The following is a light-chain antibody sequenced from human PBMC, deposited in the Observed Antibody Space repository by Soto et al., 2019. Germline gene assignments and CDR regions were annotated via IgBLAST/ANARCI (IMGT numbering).Light chain of an antibody. V-gene: IGLV2-14*01. CDR2: DVS. J-gene: IGLJ2*01. CDR1: SSDVGGYDY. Sequence: QSALTQPASVSGSPGQSITISCTGTSSDVGGYDYVSWYQQHPGKAPKIMIYDVSNRPSGVSNRFSGSKSGNTASLTISGLQAEDEADYYCCSFTTSRHPAFGGGTKLTVL. CDR3: CSFTTSRHPA.